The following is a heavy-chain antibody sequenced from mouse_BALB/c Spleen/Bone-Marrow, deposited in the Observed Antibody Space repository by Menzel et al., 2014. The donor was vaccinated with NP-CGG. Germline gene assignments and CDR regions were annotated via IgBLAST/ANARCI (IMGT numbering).Heavy chain of an antibody. Sequence: QVHVKQSGAELAKPGASVKMSCKASGYTFASYWMHWVKQRPGQGLEWIGYINPSTGYTEYNQKFKDKATLTADKSSSTAYMQLSSLTSEDSAVYYCAREKVLRNFLAYWGQGTLVTVSA. CDR1: GYTFASYW. CDR2: INPSTGYT. D-gene: IGHD2-14*01. J-gene: IGHJ3*01. V-gene: IGHV1-7*01. CDR3: AREKVLRNFLAY.